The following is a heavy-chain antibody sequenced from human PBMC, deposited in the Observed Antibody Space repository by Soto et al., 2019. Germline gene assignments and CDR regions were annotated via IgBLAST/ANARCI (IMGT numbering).Heavy chain of an antibody. J-gene: IGHJ3*02. CDR1: GGNFSSCT. CDR3: ARDGATAAALAI. D-gene: IGHD5-12*01. CDR2: IIPILGIA. Sequence: SPVKSSCRGFGGNFSSCTFRWVRQAPGQGLEWMGRIIPILGIANYAQKFQGRVTITADKSTSTAYMELSRLRSEDTAVYYCARDGATAAALAIWGQGTRVPVSS. V-gene: IGHV1-69*04.